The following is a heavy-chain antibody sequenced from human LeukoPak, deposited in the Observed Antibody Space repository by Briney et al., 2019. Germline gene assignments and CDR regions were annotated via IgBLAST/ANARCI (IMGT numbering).Heavy chain of an antibody. Sequence: GGSLRLSCAASGFIFSSFAMSWVRQAPGKGLEWVSGISDSGGSTDYADSVKGRFTISRDKSKNTLYLQLNSLRAEDTAIYYCARRKSMYSSRQGSNFDYWGQGTLVTVSS. CDR2: ISDSGGST. J-gene: IGHJ4*02. CDR3: ARRKSMYSSRQGSNFDY. V-gene: IGHV3-23*01. D-gene: IGHD6-13*01. CDR1: GFIFSSFA.